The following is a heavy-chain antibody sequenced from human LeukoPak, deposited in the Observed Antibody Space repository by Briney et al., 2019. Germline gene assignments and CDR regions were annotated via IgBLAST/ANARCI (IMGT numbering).Heavy chain of an antibody. V-gene: IGHV4-59*01. J-gene: IGHJ6*02. CDR1: GGSISSYY. CDR2: IYYSGST. Sequence: PSETLSLTCTVSGGSISSYYWSWIRQPPGKGLEWFGYIYYSGSTNYNLSLKSRLTISVDTSKNQFSLTVSSVRAADPAVYYCARDQAVAAGDGMDVWGQGTTVTVSS. CDR3: ARDQAVAAGDGMDV. D-gene: IGHD6-19*01.